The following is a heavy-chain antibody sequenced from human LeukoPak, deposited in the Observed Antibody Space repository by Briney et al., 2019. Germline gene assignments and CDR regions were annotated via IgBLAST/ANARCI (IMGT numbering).Heavy chain of an antibody. CDR3: ARGPHYYSYYGLDV. CDR2: IYYTGST. CDR1: AGSISIYY. V-gene: IGHV4-59*01. Sequence: SETLSLTCTVSAGSISIYYSSWIRRPPGKGLEWIGSIYYTGSTNYNPSLESRVTMSVDTSKNQFSLKLSSLTAADTAVYFCARGPHYYSYYGLDVWGQGTTVTVSS. J-gene: IGHJ6*02.